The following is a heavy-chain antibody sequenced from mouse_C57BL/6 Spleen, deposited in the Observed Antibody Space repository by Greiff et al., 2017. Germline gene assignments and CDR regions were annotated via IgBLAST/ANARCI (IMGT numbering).Heavy chain of an antibody. D-gene: IGHD2-3*01. Sequence: QVQLKESGAELVKPGASVKISCKASGYAFSSYWMNWVKQRPGKGLEWIGQIYPGDGDTNYNGKFKGKATLTADKSSSTAYMQLSSLTSEDSAVYFCARDGGGLLRGIFDYWGQGTTLTVSS. CDR2: IYPGDGDT. CDR3: ARDGGGLLRGIFDY. CDR1: GYAFSSYW. V-gene: IGHV1-80*01. J-gene: IGHJ2*01.